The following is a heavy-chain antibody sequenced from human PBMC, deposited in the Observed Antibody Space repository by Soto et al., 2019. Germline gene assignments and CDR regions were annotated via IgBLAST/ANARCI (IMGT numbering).Heavy chain of an antibody. V-gene: IGHV3-30*18. CDR2: ISYDGSNK. D-gene: IGHD3-3*01. CDR1: GFTFSSYG. J-gene: IGHJ6*02. Sequence: QVQLVESGGGVVQPGRSLRLSCAASGFTFSSYGMHWVRQAPGKGLEWVAVISYDGSNKYYADSVKGRFTISRDNSKNTLYLQMNSLRAEDTAVYYCAKGKAIFWSGYYDSPYMDVWGQGTTVTVSS. CDR3: AKGKAIFWSGYYDSPYMDV.